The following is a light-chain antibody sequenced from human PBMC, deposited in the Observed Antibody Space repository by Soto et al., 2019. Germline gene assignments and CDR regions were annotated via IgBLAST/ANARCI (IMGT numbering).Light chain of an antibody. CDR1: QSVSSY. Sequence: EIVLTQSPATLSLSPGERATLSCRASQSVSSYLAWYQQKPGQAPRLLIYDASNRATGIPARFSGSGSGTDFTLTISSLEPEHFAVYYCQQSSNWPITFGQGTRLEIK. CDR2: DAS. J-gene: IGKJ5*01. V-gene: IGKV3-11*01. CDR3: QQSSNWPIT.